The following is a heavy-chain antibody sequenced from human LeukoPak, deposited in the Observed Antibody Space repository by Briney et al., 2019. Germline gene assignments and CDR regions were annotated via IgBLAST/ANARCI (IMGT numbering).Heavy chain of an antibody. V-gene: IGHV3-30*18. CDR3: AKGSSCALWGSRNGMDV. D-gene: IGHD2-2*01. CDR1: GFIFNTYG. J-gene: IGHJ6*02. Sequence: GGSLRLSCAVSGFIFNTYGMHWVRQAPGKGLEWVAVISYDGSDERHADSVKGRFIISRDNSKNTLYLQMNSLRVDDTAVYYCAKGSSCALWGSRNGMDVWGQGTTVTVSS. CDR2: ISYDGSDE.